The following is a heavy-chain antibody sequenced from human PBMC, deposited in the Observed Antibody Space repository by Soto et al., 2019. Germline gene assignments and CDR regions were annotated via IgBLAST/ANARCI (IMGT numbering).Heavy chain of an antibody. CDR1: GFSLSTVGVG. V-gene: IGHV2-5*01. Sequence: QITLKESGRTLVKPTETLTLTCTFSGFSLSTVGVGVGWIRQPPGKALQWLALIYWNGDKYYSPSLTNRLTISQDTPKKQVGLTMTGMDPVDADTFFCAHKGQLGGGWFGPWGQGTLVTVSS. D-gene: IGHD6-6*01. J-gene: IGHJ5*02. CDR2: IYWNGDK. CDR3: AHKGQLGGGWFGP.